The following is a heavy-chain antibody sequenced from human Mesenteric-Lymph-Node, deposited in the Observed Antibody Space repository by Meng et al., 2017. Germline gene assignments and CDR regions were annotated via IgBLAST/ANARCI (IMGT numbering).Heavy chain of an antibody. CDR1: GFTFSNAW. V-gene: IGHV3-15*01. D-gene: IGHD3-22*01. CDR2: IKSKTDGGTT. Sequence: GESLKISCAASGFTFSNAWMSSVRQAPGKGLEWVGRIKSKTDGGTTDYAAPVKGRFTISRDDSKNTLYLQMNSLKTEDTAVYYCTTADYYDSSGYYRIDFDYWGQGTLVTVSS. J-gene: IGHJ4*02. CDR3: TTADYYDSSGYYRIDFDY.